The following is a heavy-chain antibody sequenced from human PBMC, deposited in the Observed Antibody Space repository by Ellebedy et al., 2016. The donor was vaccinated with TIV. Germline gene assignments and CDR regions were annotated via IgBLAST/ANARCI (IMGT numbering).Heavy chain of an antibody. D-gene: IGHD3-16*02. J-gene: IGHJ4*02. CDR2: IKSKTDGGTT. V-gene: IGHV3-15*01. CDR1: GFTFSNAW. Sequence: GESLKISCAASGFTFSNAWMSWVRQAPGKGLEWVGRIKSKTDGGTTDYAAPVKGRFTISRDDSKNTLYLQMNSLKTEDTAVYYCTTEEEIPNYDYVWGSYRNGIKQFDYWGQGTLVTVSS. CDR3: TTEEEIPNYDYVWGSYRNGIKQFDY.